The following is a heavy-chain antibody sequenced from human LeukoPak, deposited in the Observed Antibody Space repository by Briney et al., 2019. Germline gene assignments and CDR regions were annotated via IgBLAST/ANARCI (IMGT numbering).Heavy chain of an antibody. Sequence: PGGSLRLSCAASGFTFSSYGMHWVRQAPGKGLEWVADIWYDGSNKYYADSVKGRFTISRDNSKNTLYLQLNSLRAEDTAVYYCARDADGLGYWGQGTLVTVPS. D-gene: IGHD4-17*01. V-gene: IGHV3-33*01. CDR1: GFTFSSYG. CDR3: ARDADGLGY. J-gene: IGHJ4*02. CDR2: IWYDGSNK.